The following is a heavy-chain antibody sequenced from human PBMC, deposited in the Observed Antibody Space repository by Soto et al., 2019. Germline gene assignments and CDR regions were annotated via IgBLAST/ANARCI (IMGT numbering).Heavy chain of an antibody. CDR2: IYYSGST. J-gene: IGHJ3*02. CDR1: GGSISSSSYY. D-gene: IGHD2-15*01. CDR3: ARHPGLGGYCSGGSCYRPGAFDI. V-gene: IGHV4-39*01. Sequence: SETLSLTCTVSGGSISSSSYYWGWIRQPPGKGLEWIGSIYYSGSTYYNSSLKSRVTISVDTSKNQFSLKLSSVTAADTAVYYCARHPGLGGYCSGGSCYRPGAFDIWGQGTMVTVSS.